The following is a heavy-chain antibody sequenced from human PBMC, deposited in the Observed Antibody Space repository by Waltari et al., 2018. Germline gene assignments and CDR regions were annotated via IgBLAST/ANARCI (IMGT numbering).Heavy chain of an antibody. Sequence: QLQLQESGPGLVKPSETLSLTCTVSGGSISSSSYYWGWIRQPPGKGLEWIGSIYYSGSTYYNPSLKSRVTISVDTSKNQFSLKLSSVTAADTAVYYCARNVVRGVIMRANWFDPWGQGTLVTVSS. CDR2: IYYSGST. V-gene: IGHV4-39*01. CDR3: ARNVVRGVIMRANWFDP. D-gene: IGHD3-10*01. J-gene: IGHJ5*02. CDR1: GGSISSSSYY.